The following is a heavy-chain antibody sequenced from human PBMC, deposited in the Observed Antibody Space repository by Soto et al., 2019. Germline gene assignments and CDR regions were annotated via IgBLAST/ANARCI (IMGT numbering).Heavy chain of an antibody. CDR3: ARGGDYFLSRSCFDP. D-gene: IGHD4-17*01. CDR1: GGTFSSYA. Sequence: QVQLVQSGAEVKKPGSSVKVSCKASGGTFSSYAISWVRQAPGQGLEWMGGIIPIFGTANYAQKFQGRVTITADESTSTAYLALSSLRSEDTAVYYCARGGDYFLSRSCFDPWGPGTLVPVSS. V-gene: IGHV1-69*12. J-gene: IGHJ5*02. CDR2: IIPIFGTA.